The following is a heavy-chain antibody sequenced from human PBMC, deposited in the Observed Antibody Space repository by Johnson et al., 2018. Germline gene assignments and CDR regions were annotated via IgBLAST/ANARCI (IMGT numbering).Heavy chain of an antibody. V-gene: IGHV4-59*13. CDR3: AGDRGPTHYYMDV. D-gene: IGHD5-12*01. Sequence: QVQLVQSGPGLVKPSETLSLTCTVSGGSISSYYWGWIRRPPGKGLEWIGYIYYSGSTNYSPSLKSRVTISLDTSKNQFSLKLSSVTAADPAVYYCAGDRGPTHYYMDVWGKGTTVTVSS. CDR2: IYYSGST. J-gene: IGHJ6*03. CDR1: GGSISSYY.